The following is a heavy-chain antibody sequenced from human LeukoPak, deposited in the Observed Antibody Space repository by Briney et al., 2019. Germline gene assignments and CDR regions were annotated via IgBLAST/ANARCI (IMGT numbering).Heavy chain of an antibody. CDR3: TTDLKGWYSSHAFDI. J-gene: IGHJ3*02. D-gene: IGHD6-19*01. Sequence: GGSLRLSCAASGFTFSNAWMSWVRQAPGKGLEWVGRIKSNTDGGTTDYGAPVKGRFTILRDDSKKTVFLQMSSLKTEDPAVYYCTTDLKGWYSSHAFDIWGQGTMVTVSS. CDR2: IKSNTDGGTT. CDR1: GFTFSNAW. V-gene: IGHV3-15*01.